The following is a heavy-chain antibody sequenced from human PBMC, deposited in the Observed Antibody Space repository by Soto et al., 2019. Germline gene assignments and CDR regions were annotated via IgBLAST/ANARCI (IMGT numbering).Heavy chain of an antibody. CDR2: IYYSGST. V-gene: IGHV4-59*01. Sequence: PSETLSLTCTVSGGSISSYYWSWIRQPPGKGLEWIGYIYYSGSTNYNPSLKSRVTISVDTSKNQFSLKLSSVTAADTAVYYCARYSLGNYYDSSGDFDYWGQGTLVTVSS. J-gene: IGHJ4*02. CDR3: ARYSLGNYYDSSGDFDY. CDR1: GGSISSYY. D-gene: IGHD3-22*01.